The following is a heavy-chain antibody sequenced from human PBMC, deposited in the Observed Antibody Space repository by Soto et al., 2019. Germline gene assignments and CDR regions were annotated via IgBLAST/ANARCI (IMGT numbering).Heavy chain of an antibody. D-gene: IGHD1-26*01. V-gene: IGHV3-30*18. CDR3: AKDLSGSPGY. Sequence: GGSLRLSCAASGFTFSSYGMHWVRQAPGKGLEWVAVISYDGSNKYYADSVKGRFTISRDNSKNTLYLQMDSLRAEDTAVYYCAKDLSGSPGYWGQGTLVTVSS. CDR1: GFTFSSYG. CDR2: ISYDGSNK. J-gene: IGHJ4*02.